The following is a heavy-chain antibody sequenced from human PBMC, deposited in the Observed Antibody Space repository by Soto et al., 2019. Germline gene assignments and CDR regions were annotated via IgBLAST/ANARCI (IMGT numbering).Heavy chain of an antibody. CDR2: INPSGGST. J-gene: IGHJ6*02. D-gene: IGHD3-10*01. CDR1: GYTFTSYY. CDR3: ARGDDTRAVIFYGMDV. Sequence: ASVKVSCTASGYTFTSYYIHWVRQAPGQGLEWMGIINPSGGSTGFAQTFQGRVTMTRDTSTSTLYMELSSLTSEDTAVYYCARGDDTRAVIFYGMDVWGQGTTVTVSS. V-gene: IGHV1-46*01.